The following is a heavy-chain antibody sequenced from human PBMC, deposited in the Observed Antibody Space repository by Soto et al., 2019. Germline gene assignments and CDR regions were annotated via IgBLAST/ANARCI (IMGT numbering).Heavy chain of an antibody. CDR3: ARCYRTSWYLFDL. J-gene: IGHJ2*01. CDR2: IYNSGST. CDR1: AGSVSGDTHY. V-gene: IGHV4-61*01. D-gene: IGHD6-13*01. Sequence: QAQLQESGPGPVNHSETLSLTCTVSAGSVSGDTHYWSWIRQPPGKGLEWIGYIYNSGSTNYNPALKSRVTISVDTSKNQFSLKLSSVTAADTAVYYCARCYRTSWYLFDLWGRRTLVTVSS.